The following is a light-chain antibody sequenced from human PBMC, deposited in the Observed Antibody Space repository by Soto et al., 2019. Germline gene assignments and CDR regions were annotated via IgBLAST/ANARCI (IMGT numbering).Light chain of an antibody. V-gene: IGKV3-11*01. CDR1: RSVSTY. J-gene: IGKJ4*01. Sequence: EIVLTQSPATLSLSLGDRATLSCRASRSVSTYLAWYQQKPGQAPKLLIYDASYMATGIPARFSGSGSGTDFDLTISSLEPEAFAVYYCQHRSDWPTRLTFGGGTKVDIK. CDR2: DAS. CDR3: QHRSDWPTRLT.